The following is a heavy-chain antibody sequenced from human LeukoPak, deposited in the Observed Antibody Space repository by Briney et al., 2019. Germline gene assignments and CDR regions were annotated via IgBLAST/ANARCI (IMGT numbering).Heavy chain of an antibody. D-gene: IGHD4-17*01. CDR3: ARGPSPDYART. CDR2: IYYSGST. J-gene: IGHJ5*02. Sequence: PSQTLSLTCTVSGGSISSGGYYWSWIRQHPGKGLEWIGYIYYSGSTCYNPSLKSRVTISVDTSKNQFSLKLSSETAADTAVYYCARGPSPDYARTWGQGTLVTVSS. V-gene: IGHV4-31*03. CDR1: GGSISSGGYY.